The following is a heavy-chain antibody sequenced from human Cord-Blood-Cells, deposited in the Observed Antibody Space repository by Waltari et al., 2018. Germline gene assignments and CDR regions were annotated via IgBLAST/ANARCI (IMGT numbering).Heavy chain of an antibody. CDR3: ARWRGGVCYDY. CDR2: ISSSGSTI. D-gene: IGHD2-8*02. CDR1: GFTFSRYE. V-gene: IGHV3-48*03. J-gene: IGHJ4*02. Sequence: EVQLVESGGGLVQPGGSLRLSCTLSGFTFSRYEMNWFGQAPGKGLGWVSYISSSGSTIYYADSVKGRFTISRDNAKNSLYLQMNSLRAEDTAVYYCARWRGGVCYDYWGQGTLVTVSS.